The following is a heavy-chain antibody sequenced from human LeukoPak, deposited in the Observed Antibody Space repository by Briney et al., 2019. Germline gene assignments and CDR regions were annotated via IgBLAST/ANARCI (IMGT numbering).Heavy chain of an antibody. CDR2: ITTGGGA. D-gene: IGHD6-19*01. Sequence: GGSLSLSCAASGFTFSSYAMMGLGQAPGKGREWVSTITTGGGAFCTNPVQGRFTISRDNSKSTLYLEMNSLRAEDTALYFCAKGRSAWYPFDYWGEGTLVTVS. V-gene: IGHV3-23*01. CDR1: GFTFSSYA. J-gene: IGHJ4*02. CDR3: AKGRSAWYPFDY.